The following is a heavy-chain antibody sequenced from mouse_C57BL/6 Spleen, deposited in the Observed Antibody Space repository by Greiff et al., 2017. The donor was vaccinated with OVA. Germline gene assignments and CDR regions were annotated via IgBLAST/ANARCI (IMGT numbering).Heavy chain of an antibody. Sequence: EVQVVESGGGLVQPKGSLKLSCAASGFSFNTYAMNWVRQAPGKGLEWVARIRSKSNNYATYYADSVKDRFTISRDDSESMLYLQMNNLKTEDTAMYYCVRDYGRYFDYWGQGTTLTVSS. CDR2: IRSKSNNYAT. J-gene: IGHJ2*01. D-gene: IGHD1-1*01. V-gene: IGHV10-1*01. CDR3: VRDYGRYFDY. CDR1: GFSFNTYA.